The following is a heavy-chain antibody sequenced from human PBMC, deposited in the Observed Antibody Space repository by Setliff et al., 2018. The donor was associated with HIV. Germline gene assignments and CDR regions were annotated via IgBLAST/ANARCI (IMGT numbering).Heavy chain of an antibody. V-gene: IGHV3-15*01. CDR3: TTVADNWNDDYYYYMDV. J-gene: IGHJ6*03. CDR1: GFTFSNAW. Sequence: GGFLRLSCAASGFTFSNAWMSWVRQAPGKGLEWVGRIKSKTDGGTTDYAAPVKGRFTISRDDSKNTLYLQMNSLKTEDTAVYYCTTVADNWNDDYYYYMDVWGKGTTVTVSS. D-gene: IGHD1-1*01. CDR2: IKSKTDGGTT.